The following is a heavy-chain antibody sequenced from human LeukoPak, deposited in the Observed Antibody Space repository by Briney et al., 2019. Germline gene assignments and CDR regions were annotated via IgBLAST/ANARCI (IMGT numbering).Heavy chain of an antibody. J-gene: IGHJ4*02. D-gene: IGHD2-2*01. Sequence: SGPTLVNPTETLTLTCTFSGFSLSTSGVCVSWIRQPPGKALEWLARVDWDNDKYYSTSLKTRLTISRDTSKNQVVLTMTNMDPVDTATYYCARTTSSTSFNFDYWGQGTLVTVSS. CDR1: GFSLSTSGVC. CDR3: ARTTSSTSFNFDY. V-gene: IGHV2-70*11. CDR2: VDWDNDK.